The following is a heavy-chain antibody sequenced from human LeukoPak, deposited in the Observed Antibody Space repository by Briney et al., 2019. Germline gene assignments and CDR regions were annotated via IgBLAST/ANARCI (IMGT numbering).Heavy chain of an antibody. J-gene: IGHJ4*02. CDR3: ASSVWWLRSPFFDY. D-gene: IGHD5-12*01. CDR1: GFTVSSNY. V-gene: IGHV3-53*01. CDR2: IYSGGST. Sequence: PGGSLRLSCAASGFTVSSNYMSWVRQAPGKGLEWVSVIYSGGSTYYADSVKGRFTISRDNSKNTLYLQMNSLRAEDTAVYYCASSVWWLRSPFFDYWGQGTLVTVSS.